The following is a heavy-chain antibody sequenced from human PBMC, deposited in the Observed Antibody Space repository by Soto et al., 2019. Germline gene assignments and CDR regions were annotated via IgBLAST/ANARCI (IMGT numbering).Heavy chain of an antibody. D-gene: IGHD2-15*01. Sequence: RSETLSLTCTVSGGSITTGGYYWSWIRQLPGKGLEWIGHRYYSESTYYNPSLKSRVSISLDTSKNQFSLKLSFVTAADTAMYYCARTKCSGGSCYSWSLDYWGQGTPVTVSS. CDR3: ARTKCSGGSCYSWSLDY. V-gene: IGHV4-31*03. CDR2: RYYSEST. CDR1: GGSITTGGYY. J-gene: IGHJ4*02.